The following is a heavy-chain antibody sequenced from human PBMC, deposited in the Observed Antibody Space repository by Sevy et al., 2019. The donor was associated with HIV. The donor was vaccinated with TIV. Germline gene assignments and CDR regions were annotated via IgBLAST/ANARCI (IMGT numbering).Heavy chain of an antibody. CDR2: IKSETDGGTT. D-gene: IGHD5-12*01. V-gene: IGHV3-15*07. Sequence: GGSLRLSCAASGFTLNKAWMNWVRQAPGKGLEWVGRIKSETDGGTTDYAEPVKGRFSISRDDSKNTLYLQMNSLKIEDTAVYYCSMEDGYNYFDYWDQGALVTVSS. CDR3: SMEDGYNYFDY. J-gene: IGHJ4*02. CDR1: GFTLNKAW.